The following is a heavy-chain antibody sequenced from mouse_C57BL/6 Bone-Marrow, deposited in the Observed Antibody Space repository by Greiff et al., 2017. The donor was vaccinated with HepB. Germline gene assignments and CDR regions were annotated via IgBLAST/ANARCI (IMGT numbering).Heavy chain of an antibody. V-gene: IGHV1-19*01. D-gene: IGHD1-1*01. J-gene: IGHJ2*01. CDR1: GYTFTDYY. Sequence: EVQLQQSGPVLVKPGASVKMSCKASGYTFTDYYMNWVKQSHGKSLEWIGVINPYNGGTSYNQKFKGKATLTVDKSSSTAYMELNSLTSEDSAVYYCARRGGLLRGDYWGQGTTLTVSS. CDR2: INPYNGGT. CDR3: ARRGGLLRGDY.